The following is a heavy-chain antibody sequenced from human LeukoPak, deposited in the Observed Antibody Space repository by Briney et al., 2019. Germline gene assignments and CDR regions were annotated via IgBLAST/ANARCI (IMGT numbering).Heavy chain of an antibody. V-gene: IGHV3-33*01. J-gene: IGHJ6*02. CDR2: IWYDASNK. Sequence: GGSLRLSCAASGFTFTNYGVHWVRQAPGKGLEWVAVIWYDASNKYYVDSVKGRFTISRDNSKNTVYLQMNSLRGEDAAMYNCARDHNSYCSGYGCSYGMNVWGQGTTVIVSS. CDR3: ARDHNSYCSGYGCSYGMNV. CDR1: GFTFTNYG. D-gene: IGHD2-15*01.